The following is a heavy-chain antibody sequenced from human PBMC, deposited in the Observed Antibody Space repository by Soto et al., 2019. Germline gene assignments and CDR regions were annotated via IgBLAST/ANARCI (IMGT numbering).Heavy chain of an antibody. D-gene: IGHD5-18*01. V-gene: IGHV3-33*01. CDR3: ARDRGYSYGYRGYGMDV. J-gene: IGHJ6*02. CDR1: GFTFSSYG. Sequence: QVQLVESGGGVVQPGRSLRLSCAASGFTFSSYGMHWVRQAPGKGLEWVAVIWYDGSNKYYADSVKGRFTISRDNSKNTLYLQMNSLRAEDTAVYYCARDRGYSYGYRGYGMDVWGQGTTVTVSS. CDR2: IWYDGSNK.